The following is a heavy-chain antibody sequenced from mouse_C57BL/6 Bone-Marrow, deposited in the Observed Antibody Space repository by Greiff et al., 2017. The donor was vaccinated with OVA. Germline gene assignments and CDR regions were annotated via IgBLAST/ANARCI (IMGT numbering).Heavy chain of an antibody. V-gene: IGHV5-4*01. Sequence: EVQRVESGGGLVKPGGSLKLSCAASGFTFSSYAMSWVRQTPEKRLEWVATISDGGSYTYYPDNVKGRFTISRDNAKNNLYLQMSHLKSEDTAMYYCARGDTAGTHYWGQGATLTVSS. D-gene: IGHD3-1*01. J-gene: IGHJ2*01. CDR1: GFTFSSYA. CDR3: ARGDTAGTHY. CDR2: ISDGGSYT.